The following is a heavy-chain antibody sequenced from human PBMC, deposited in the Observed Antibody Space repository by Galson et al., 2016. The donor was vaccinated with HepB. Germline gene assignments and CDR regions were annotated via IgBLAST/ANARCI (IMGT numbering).Heavy chain of an antibody. CDR2: ITHTTYTI. D-gene: IGHD5-24*01. CDR1: GFTVSSSY. V-gene: IGHV3-48*02. J-gene: IGHJ4*02. Sequence: SLRLSCAATGFTVSSSYMSWVRQAPGKGLEWVSHITHTTYTIYYADSVKGRFTISRDNAKNSVYLQMNSLRDEDTAVYYCAGDGGGGYNLDYWGQGTLVTVSS. CDR3: AGDGGGGYNLDY.